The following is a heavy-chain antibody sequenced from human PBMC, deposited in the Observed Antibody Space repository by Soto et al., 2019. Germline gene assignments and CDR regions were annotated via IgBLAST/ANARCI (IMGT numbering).Heavy chain of an antibody. CDR2: ISATSAKI. D-gene: IGHD3-22*01. V-gene: IGHV3-48*04. Sequence: HPGGSLRLSCAASGFKFNYYAMNWVRQVPGKGLEWVSYISATSAKIDYADSVKGRFTISRDNAKNSLYLQMNSLRAEDTAVYYCARVVYYDSSGYQEWGQGALVTVSS. J-gene: IGHJ4*02. CDR3: ARVVYYDSSGYQE. CDR1: GFKFNYYA.